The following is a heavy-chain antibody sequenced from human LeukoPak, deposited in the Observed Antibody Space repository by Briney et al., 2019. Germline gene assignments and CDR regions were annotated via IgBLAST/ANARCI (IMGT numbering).Heavy chain of an antibody. Sequence: PGGSLRLSCAASGFTFSSYWMSWVRQAPGKGLEWVANIKQDGSEKYYVDSVKSRFTISRDNAKHSLHLQMNSLRAEDTAVYYCARDQSGGSYFDAFDIWGQGTMVTVSS. J-gene: IGHJ3*02. D-gene: IGHD1-26*01. V-gene: IGHV3-7*01. CDR2: IKQDGSEK. CDR1: GFTFSSYW. CDR3: ARDQSGGSYFDAFDI.